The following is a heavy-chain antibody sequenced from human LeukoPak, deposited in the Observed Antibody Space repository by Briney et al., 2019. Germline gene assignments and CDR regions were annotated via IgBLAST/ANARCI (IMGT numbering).Heavy chain of an antibody. D-gene: IGHD6-13*01. V-gene: IGHV1-46*01. Sequence: RASVKVSCKASGYTFTSYYMHWVRQAPGQGLEWMGIINPSGGSTSYAQKFQGRVTMTRDMSTSTVYMELSSLRSEDTAAYYCARFSSSDAFDIWGQGTMVTVSS. CDR3: ARFSSSDAFDI. J-gene: IGHJ3*02. CDR2: INPSGGST. CDR1: GYTFTSYY.